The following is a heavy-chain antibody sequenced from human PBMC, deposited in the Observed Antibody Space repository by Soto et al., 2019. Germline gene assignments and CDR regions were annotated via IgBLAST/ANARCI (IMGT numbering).Heavy chain of an antibody. V-gene: IGHV3-49*05. D-gene: IGHD2-15*01. CDR3: TRGGTGFVVVVAATPDY. Sequence: EVQLVESGGGLVKPGRSLRLSCTASGFTFGDYAMSWFRQAPGKGLEWVGFIRSKAYGGTTEYAASVKGRFTISRDDSKSIAYLQMNSLKTEDTAVYYCTRGGTGFVVVVAATPDYWGQGTLVTVSS. CDR2: IRSKAYGGTT. CDR1: GFTFGDYA. J-gene: IGHJ4*02.